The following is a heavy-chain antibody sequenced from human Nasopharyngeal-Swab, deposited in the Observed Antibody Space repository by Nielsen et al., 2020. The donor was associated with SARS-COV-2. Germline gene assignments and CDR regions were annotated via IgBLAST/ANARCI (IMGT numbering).Heavy chain of an antibody. CDR1: GFTFSSYA. V-gene: IGHV3-23*01. CDR2: IGGSGGST. D-gene: IGHD1-26*01. CDR3: AKVGREQNSRRNPYFDS. J-gene: IGHJ4*02. Sequence: GESLKISCAASGFTFSSYAMSWVRQAPGKGLEWVSTIGGSGGSTYYADSVKGRFTISRDNSMNTLYLQMNRLRAEDTAVYYCAKVGREQNSRRNPYFDSWGQGTLVTVSS.